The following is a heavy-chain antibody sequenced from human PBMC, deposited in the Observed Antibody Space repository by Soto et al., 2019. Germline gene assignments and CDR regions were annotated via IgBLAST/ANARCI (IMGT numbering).Heavy chain of an antibody. CDR1: GFTFSSYS. D-gene: IGHD2-2*01. V-gene: IGHV3-21*01. CDR2: ISSSSSYI. Sequence: EVQLVESGGGLAKPGGSLRLSCAASGFTFSSYSMNWVRQAPGKGLEWVSSISSSSSYIYYADSVKGRFTISRDNAKNSLYLQMNRLRAEDTAVYYCARDCSSTSCYVGGFDYWGQGTLVTVSS. CDR3: ARDCSSTSCYVGGFDY. J-gene: IGHJ4*02.